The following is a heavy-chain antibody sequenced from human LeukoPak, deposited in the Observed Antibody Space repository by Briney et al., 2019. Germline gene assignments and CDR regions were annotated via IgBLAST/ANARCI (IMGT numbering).Heavy chain of an antibody. CDR2: IKSKTGGGTT. CDR3: TPFDAFDI. V-gene: IGHV3-15*01. CDR1: GFTFSNAW. J-gene: IGHJ3*02. Sequence: GGSLRLSCAASGFTFSNAWMSWVRQAPGKGLDWVGRIKSKTGGGTTDYAAPVKGRFTISRGDSKNTLYLQMNSLKTEDTAVYYCTPFDAFDIWGQGTMVTVSS.